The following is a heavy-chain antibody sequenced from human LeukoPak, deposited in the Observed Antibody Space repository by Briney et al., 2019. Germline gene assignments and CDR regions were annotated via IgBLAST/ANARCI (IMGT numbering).Heavy chain of an antibody. CDR2: ISGGGTII. V-gene: IGHV3-11*04. Sequence: GGSLRLSCAASGFTFSAYYMSWIRQAPGKGLEWISYISGGGTIIYYADSLKGRFTISRDNTKNSLYLQMNSLRVEDTAVYYCAKQPYYGSGSSIDYWGQGTLVTVSS. D-gene: IGHD3-10*01. CDR3: AKQPYYGSGSSIDY. CDR1: GFTFSAYY. J-gene: IGHJ4*02.